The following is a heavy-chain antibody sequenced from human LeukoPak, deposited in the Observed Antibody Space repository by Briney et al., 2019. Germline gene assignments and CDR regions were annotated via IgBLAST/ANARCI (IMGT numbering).Heavy chain of an antibody. D-gene: IGHD3-9*01. CDR1: GFTFSSYG. CDR3: ASQGPVRYFDWYFDY. CDR2: IWYDGSNK. V-gene: IGHV3-33*01. J-gene: IGHJ4*02. Sequence: GGSLRLSCAASGFTFSSYGMHWVRQAPGKGLEWVAVIWYDGSNKYYADSVKGRFTISRDNSKNTLCLQMNSLRAEDTAVYYCASQGPVRYFDWYFDYWGQGTLVTVSS.